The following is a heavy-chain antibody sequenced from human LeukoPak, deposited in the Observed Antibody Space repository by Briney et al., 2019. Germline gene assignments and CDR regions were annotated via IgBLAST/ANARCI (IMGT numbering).Heavy chain of an antibody. D-gene: IGHD3-9*01. V-gene: IGHV4-4*02. CDR2: IYHRGST. CDR1: GGSISSSNW. J-gene: IGHJ4*02. Sequence: SGTLSLTCAVSGGSISSSNWWSWVRQPPGKGLEWIGEIYHRGSTNYNPSLKSRVTISVDKSKNQFSLKLSSVTAADTAVYYCARDQLLGSFLRYLDYWGQGTLVTVSS. CDR3: ARDQLLGSFLRYLDY.